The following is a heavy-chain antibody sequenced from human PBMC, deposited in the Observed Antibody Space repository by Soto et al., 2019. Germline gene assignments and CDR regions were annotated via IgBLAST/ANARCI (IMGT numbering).Heavy chain of an antibody. CDR2: TYYRSKWYN. V-gene: IGHV6-1*01. Sequence: SQTLSLTCAISGDSVSSNSAAWNWIRQSPSRGLEWLGRTYYRSKWYNDYAVSVKSRITINPDTSKNQFSLQLNSVTPEDTAVYYCARTYSSSWYARGSQIGAYYYYYGMDVWGQGTTVTVSS. D-gene: IGHD6-13*01. CDR1: GDSVSSNSAA. CDR3: ARTYSSSWYARGSQIGAYYYYYGMDV. J-gene: IGHJ6*02.